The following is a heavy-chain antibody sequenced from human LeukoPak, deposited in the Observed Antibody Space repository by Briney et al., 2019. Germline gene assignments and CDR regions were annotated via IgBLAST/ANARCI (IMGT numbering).Heavy chain of an antibody. V-gene: IGHV3-66*01. J-gene: IGHJ4*02. CDR2: IYSGGST. CDR3: ARDSGLGSIAAAYFDY. CDR1: GFTVSSNY. Sequence: RAGGSLRLSCAASGFTVSSNYMSWVRQAPGKGLEWVSVIYSGGSTYYADSVKGRFTISRDNSKNTLYLQMNSLRAEDTAVYYCARDSGLGSIAAAYFDYWGQGTLVTVSS. D-gene: IGHD6-13*01.